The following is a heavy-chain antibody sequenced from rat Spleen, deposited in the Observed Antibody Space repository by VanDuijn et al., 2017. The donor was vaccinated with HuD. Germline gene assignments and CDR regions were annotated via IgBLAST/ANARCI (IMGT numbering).Heavy chain of an antibody. CDR2: INSAGST. V-gene: IGHV3-3*01. J-gene: IGHJ2*01. CDR3: AWERYNLFDY. CDR1: EYSISSSYR. D-gene: IGHD1-5*01. Sequence: EVQLQESGPGLVKPSQSLSLTCSVTEYSISSSYRWNWIRKFPGNKLEWMGYINSAGSTNYNPSLKSRISITRDTSKNQFFLQVNSVTTEDTATYYCAWERYNLFDYWGQGVMVTVSS.